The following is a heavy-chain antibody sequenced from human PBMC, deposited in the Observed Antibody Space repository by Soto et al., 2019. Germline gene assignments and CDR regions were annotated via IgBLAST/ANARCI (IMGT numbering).Heavy chain of an antibody. CDR2: IIPIPGIA. V-gene: IGHV1-69*02. CDR1: EGTFSSYT. CDR3: AGGYSSSWYSIDY. D-gene: IGHD6-13*01. Sequence: QVRLVQSGAEVKKPGSLKKVSCKDSEGTFSSYTISWVRQAPGQGLEWMGRIIPIPGIANYAQKFQGRVTITADKSTSTAYMELSSLRSEDTAVYYCAGGYSSSWYSIDYWGQGTLVTVSS. J-gene: IGHJ4*02.